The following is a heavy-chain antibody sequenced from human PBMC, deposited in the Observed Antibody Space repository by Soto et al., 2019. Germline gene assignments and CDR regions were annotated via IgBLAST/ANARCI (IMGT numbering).Heavy chain of an antibody. CDR1: GFSLTTGGVG. CDR2: IYWDDDE. Sequence: QITLKESGPTLVKPTQTLTLTCDFSGFSLTTGGVGVGWVRQPPGEALEWLALIYWDDDERYNPSLKTRLTITKEPSKNQVVLIMTNMDPVDTATYYCAHSRNLITEDAQVGDFDYWGQGTPVTVSS. D-gene: IGHD3-10*01. V-gene: IGHV2-5*02. J-gene: IGHJ4*02. CDR3: AHSRNLITEDAQVGDFDY.